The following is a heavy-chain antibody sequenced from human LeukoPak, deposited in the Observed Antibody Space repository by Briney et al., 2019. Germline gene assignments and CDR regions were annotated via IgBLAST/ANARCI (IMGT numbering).Heavy chain of an antibody. CDR3: ARPTATDHLDNAFDI. V-gene: IGHV4-39*07. Sequence: SETLSLTCTVSGGSISSSSYYWGWIRQPPGKGLEWIGSIYYSGSTYYNPSLKSRVTISVDTSKNQFSLKLSSVTAADTAVYYCARPTATDHLDNAFDIWGQGTMVTVSS. J-gene: IGHJ3*02. CDR1: GGSISSSSYY. D-gene: IGHD2-15*01. CDR2: IYYSGST.